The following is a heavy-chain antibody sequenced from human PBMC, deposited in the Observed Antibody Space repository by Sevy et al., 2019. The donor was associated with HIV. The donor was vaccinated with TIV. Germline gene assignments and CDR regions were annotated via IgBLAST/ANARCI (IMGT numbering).Heavy chain of an antibody. CDR3: ARHPGIAVAGTRSAFDI. CDR1: GYTFTGYY. CDR2: INPNSGGT. D-gene: IGHD6-19*01. J-gene: IGHJ3*02. Sequence: ASVKVSCKASGYTFTGYYMHWVRQAPGQGLEWMGWINPNSGGTNYAQKFQGRVTMTRDTSISTAYMELSRLRSDDTAVYYCARHPGIAVAGTRSAFDIWGQRTMVTVSS. V-gene: IGHV1-2*02.